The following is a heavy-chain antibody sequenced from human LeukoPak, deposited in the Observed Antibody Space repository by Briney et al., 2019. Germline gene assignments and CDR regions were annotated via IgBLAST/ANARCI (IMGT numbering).Heavy chain of an antibody. V-gene: IGHV1-18*01. Sequence: GASVTVSCKASGLSLTHDGISWVRQAPGQGLVWMGWISFYNGDTLYAQNFQGRLTVTTDTSTSTAYMELTSLTSDDTAIYFCARVTHYYGSGRQDEFDYWGQGTLVTVSS. CDR2: ISFYNGDT. CDR3: ARVTHYYGSGRQDEFDY. D-gene: IGHD3-10*01. J-gene: IGHJ4*02. CDR1: GLSLTHDG.